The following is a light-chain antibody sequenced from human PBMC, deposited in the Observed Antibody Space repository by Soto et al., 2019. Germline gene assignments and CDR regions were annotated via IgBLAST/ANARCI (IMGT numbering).Light chain of an antibody. V-gene: IGKV1-39*01. CDR1: QSIISY. CDR3: QQSYSTPRT. J-gene: IGKJ1*01. Sequence: DIQMTQSPSSLSSSVGDRVTITCRSSQSIISYLHWYQQKPGKAPKLLIYAASSLQIGVPSRFSGSGSGTDFTLTISSRQPEDFATYYCQQSYSTPRTFGQVTKVDI. CDR2: AAS.